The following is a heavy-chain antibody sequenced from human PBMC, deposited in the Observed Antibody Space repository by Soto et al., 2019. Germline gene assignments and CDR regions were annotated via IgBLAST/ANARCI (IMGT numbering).Heavy chain of an antibody. CDR2: ISPTSISE. V-gene: IGHV3-23*01. CDR3: ARDSRTYHFDY. J-gene: IGHJ4*02. Sequence: GGSLRLSCTVSGFTFDDYAMSWVRQAPGKGLEWVSSISPTSISEYYADSMKGRFTISRDNSENTLYLQIHSLTAADTAVYYCARDSRTYHFDYWGQGTLVTVSS. CDR1: GFTFDDYA.